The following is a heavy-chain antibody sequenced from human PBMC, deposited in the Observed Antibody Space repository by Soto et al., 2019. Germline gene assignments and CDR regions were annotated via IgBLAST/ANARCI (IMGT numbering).Heavy chain of an antibody. J-gene: IGHJ3*01. Sequence: GGSLRLSCTASGFTFGDYAMSWVRQAPGKGLEWVGFIRSKAYGGTTEYAASVKGRFTISRDDSKSIAYLQMNSLKTEDTAVYYCTPHSAPSWGQGTMVTVSS. V-gene: IGHV3-49*04. CDR3: TPHSAPS. CDR1: GFTFGDYA. CDR2: IRSKAYGGTT.